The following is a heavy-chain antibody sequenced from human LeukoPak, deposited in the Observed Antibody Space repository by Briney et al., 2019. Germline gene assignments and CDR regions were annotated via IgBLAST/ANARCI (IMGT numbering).Heavy chain of an antibody. J-gene: IGHJ4*02. CDR2: INPNSGGT. V-gene: IGHV1-2*02. CDR3: ARVFGRQLPDY. Sequence: ASVKVSCKTSGYTFTGYYMHWVRQAPGQGLEWMGWINPNSGGTNYAQKFQGRVTMTRDTSINTAYMELNWLRSDDTAVYYCARVFGRQLPDYWGQGTLVTVSS. D-gene: IGHD1-26*01. CDR1: GYTFTGYY.